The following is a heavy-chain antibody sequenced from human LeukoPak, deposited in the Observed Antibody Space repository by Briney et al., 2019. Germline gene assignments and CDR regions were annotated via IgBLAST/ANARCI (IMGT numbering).Heavy chain of an antibody. J-gene: IGHJ5*02. CDR1: GFTFDDYA. CDR3: AKVGSGSYYGPFDP. D-gene: IGHD1-26*01. CDR2: ISWNSGSI. V-gene: IGHV3-9*01. Sequence: GGSLRLSCAASGFTFDDYAMPWVRQAPGKGLEWVSGISWNSGSIGYADSVKGRFTISRDNAKNSLYLQMNSLKAEDTALYYCAKVGSGSYYGPFDPWGQGTLVTVSS.